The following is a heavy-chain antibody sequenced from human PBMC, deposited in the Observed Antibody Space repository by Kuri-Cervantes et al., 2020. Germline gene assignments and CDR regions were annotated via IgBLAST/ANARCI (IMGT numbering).Heavy chain of an antibody. V-gene: IGHV3-9*01. CDR3: ARDWDRTTLYYYYGMDV. Sequence: GGSLRLSCAASGFTFDDYAMHWVRQAPGKGLEWVSGISWNSGSIGYADSVKGRFTISRDNAKNSLYLQMNSLRAGDTAAYYCARDWDRTTLYYYYGMDVWGQGTTVTVSS. CDR1: GFTFDDYA. D-gene: IGHD1-14*01. J-gene: IGHJ6*02. CDR2: ISWNSGSI.